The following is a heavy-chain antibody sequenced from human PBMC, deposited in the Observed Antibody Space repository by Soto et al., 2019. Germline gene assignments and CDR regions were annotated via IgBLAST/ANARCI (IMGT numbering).Heavy chain of an antibody. CDR1: GFTFSGYS. J-gene: IGHJ4*02. CDR2: ISSGSKTI. D-gene: IGHD3-9*01. CDR3: AREDILGVRSFDY. V-gene: IGHV3-48*02. Sequence: GSLRLPCSASGFTFSGYSVNGVRQAPGKGLEWVSYISSGSKTIYYAESVKVRFTVSRDNARNSQYLQMNSLGDEDTAVYYCAREDILGVRSFDYWGQGTLVTVYS.